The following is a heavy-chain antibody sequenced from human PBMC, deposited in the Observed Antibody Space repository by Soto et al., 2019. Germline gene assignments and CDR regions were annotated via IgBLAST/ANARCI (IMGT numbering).Heavy chain of an antibody. J-gene: IGHJ3*02. CDR3: ATSRAPFSSWYQNAFDT. CDR2: ISGSGGST. D-gene: IGHD6-13*01. Sequence: HHSAASGFNIGSHAVSRIRKEKGKGLEWVSAISGSGGSTYYADSVKGRFTISRDNSKNTLYLQMNSLRAEDTAVYYCATSRAPFSSWYQNAFDTWGQGTMVTVS. CDR1: GFNIGSHA. V-gene: IGHV3-23*01.